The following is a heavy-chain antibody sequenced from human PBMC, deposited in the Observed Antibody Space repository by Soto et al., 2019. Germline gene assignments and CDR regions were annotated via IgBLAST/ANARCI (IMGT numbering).Heavy chain of an antibody. CDR3: ASHDPGARFDP. J-gene: IGHJ5*02. D-gene: IGHD1-1*01. V-gene: IGHV1-2*02. CDR1: RYIFTAYF. CDR2: INPNTGAT. Sequence: QVQLVQSGAEVKKPGASVKVSCKAPRYIFTAYFMHWVRQAPGQGLEWMGWINPNTGATHYGLRFQGRVTMTRDTSISTADMELSSLRSDDTAVYYCASHDPGARFDPWGQGTLVIVSS.